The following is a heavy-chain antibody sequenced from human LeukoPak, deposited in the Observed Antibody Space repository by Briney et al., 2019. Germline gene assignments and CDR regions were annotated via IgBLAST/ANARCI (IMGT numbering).Heavy chain of an antibody. D-gene: IGHD6-25*01. Sequence: GGSLRLSCSASGFTFSSYAMHWVRHASGKGLGYVSAISSNGGSTYYADSVKGRFTISRDNSKNTLYLQMSSLRAEDTAVYYCVIRLPQDYWGQGTLVTVSS. V-gene: IGHV3-64D*06. J-gene: IGHJ4*02. CDR1: GFTFSSYA. CDR3: VIRLPQDY. CDR2: ISSNGGST.